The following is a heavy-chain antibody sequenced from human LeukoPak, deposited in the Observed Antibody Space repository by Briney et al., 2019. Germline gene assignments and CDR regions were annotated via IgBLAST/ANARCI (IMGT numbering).Heavy chain of an antibody. V-gene: IGHV1-46*01. CDR1: GYTFTSYY. J-gene: IGHJ5*02. CDR2: INPSGGST. Sequence: GASVTVSCKASGYTFTSYYMHWVRQAPGQGLEWMGIINPSGGSTSYAQKFQGRVTMTRDTSTSTVYMELSSLRSEDTAVYYCARKSLTYSSSHVGDWFDPWGQGTLVTVSS. D-gene: IGHD6-13*01. CDR3: ARKSLTYSSSHVGDWFDP.